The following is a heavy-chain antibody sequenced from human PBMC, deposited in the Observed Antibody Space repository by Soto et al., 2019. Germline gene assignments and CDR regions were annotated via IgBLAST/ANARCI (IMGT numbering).Heavy chain of an antibody. D-gene: IGHD3-16*02. V-gene: IGHV3-7*03. CDR2: IKHDTSEA. J-gene: IGHJ4*02. CDR1: GFKFSDYW. CDR3: ARDGLLFSGPYRPSRFDY. Sequence: PGGSLRLSCAASGFKFSDYWMSWVRQAPGKGLEWVGNIKHDTSEAHYADSVKGRFTTTRDNIKNFLFLQMNGLRSDDTASYYCARDGLLFSGPYRPSRFDYWGRGTLVTVSS.